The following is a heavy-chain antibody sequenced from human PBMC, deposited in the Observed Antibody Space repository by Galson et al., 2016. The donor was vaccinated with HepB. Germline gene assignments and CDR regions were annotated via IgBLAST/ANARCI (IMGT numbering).Heavy chain of an antibody. D-gene: IGHD3-3*01. Sequence: SETLSLTCAVYGESLSGYYYAWIRQSPRKGLEWIGEINHSGSTNYNSSLKSRVTISIDTSNNQMSLTLSSVAAADTALYFCARGPRYDFWSALPPRSVNAYDIWGRGTMVTVSS. CDR2: INHSGST. CDR1: GESLSGYY. J-gene: IGHJ3*02. CDR3: ARGPRYDFWSALPPRSVNAYDI. V-gene: IGHV4-34*01.